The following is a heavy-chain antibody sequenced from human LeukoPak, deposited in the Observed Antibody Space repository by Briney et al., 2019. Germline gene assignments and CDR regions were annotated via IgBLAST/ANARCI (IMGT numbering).Heavy chain of an antibody. Sequence: GGSLRLSRAASGFTFSDYYMSWIRQAPGKGLEWVSYISSSGSTIYYADSVKGRFTISRDNAKNSLYLQMNSLRAEDTAVYYCAGRDYYDSSGYYYGFDYWGQGTLVTVSS. J-gene: IGHJ4*02. V-gene: IGHV3-11*04. CDR3: AGRDYYDSSGYYYGFDY. D-gene: IGHD3-22*01. CDR2: ISSSGSTI. CDR1: GFTFSDYY.